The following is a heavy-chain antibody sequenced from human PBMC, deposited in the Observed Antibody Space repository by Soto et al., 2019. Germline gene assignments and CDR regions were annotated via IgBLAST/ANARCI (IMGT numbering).Heavy chain of an antibody. J-gene: IGHJ6*02. CDR2: ISGSGDKT. V-gene: IGHV3-23*01. Sequence: LRLSCAASGFSFSTYPMVWVRQAPWKRLEAVSSISGSGDKTYYKDSVKGRFTISRDNSKNTVDLQMNSLRPEDTAVYYCAKILSTVTTYYYGMDAWGQGTTVTVYS. CDR1: GFSFSTYP. D-gene: IGHD4-17*01. CDR3: AKILSTVTTYYYGMDA.